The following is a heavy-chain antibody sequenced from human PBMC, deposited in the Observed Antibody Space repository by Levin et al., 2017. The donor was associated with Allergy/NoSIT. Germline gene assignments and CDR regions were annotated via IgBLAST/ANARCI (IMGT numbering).Heavy chain of an antibody. CDR3: ARPEQPLDVAFHI. D-gene: IGHD6-13*01. CDR1: GGSISSSSYY. CDR2: MYYSGNT. J-gene: IGHJ3*02. V-gene: IGHV4-39*01. Sequence: PSETLSLTCTVSGGSISSSSYYWAWIRQPPGKGLEWIGIMYYSGNTYYNPSLKSRVTISVATSKNQFSLKLSSVTAADTAVYFCARPEQPLDVAFHIWGQGTVVTVSS.